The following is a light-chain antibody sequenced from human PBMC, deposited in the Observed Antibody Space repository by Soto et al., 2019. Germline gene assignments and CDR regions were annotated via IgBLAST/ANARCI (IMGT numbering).Light chain of an antibody. CDR1: QSISSN. J-gene: IGKJ4*01. CDR2: GAS. V-gene: IGKV3-15*01. Sequence: EIVMTQSPATLSVSPGERATLSCRASQSISSNLAWYQQKPGQAPRLLIYGASTRATGFPARFSGSGSGTEFTLTISSLQSEDFAVYYCLQYTHWRPLTFGGGTKVEIK. CDR3: LQYTHWRPLT.